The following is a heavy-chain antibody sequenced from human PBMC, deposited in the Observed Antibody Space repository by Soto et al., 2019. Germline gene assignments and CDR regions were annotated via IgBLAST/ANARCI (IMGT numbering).Heavy chain of an antibody. CDR1: GFTFSSYT. CDR3: ARAPGPTGY. D-gene: IGHD3-22*01. Sequence: ESGGGLVQPGGSLRLSCAASGFTFSSYTMNWVRQAPGKGLEWVSYISAGSNSIYYADSVKGRFTISRDNAKNSLYLQMNSLRDEDTAVYYCARAPGPTGYWGQGTLVTVSS. V-gene: IGHV3-48*02. CDR2: ISAGSNSI. J-gene: IGHJ4*02.